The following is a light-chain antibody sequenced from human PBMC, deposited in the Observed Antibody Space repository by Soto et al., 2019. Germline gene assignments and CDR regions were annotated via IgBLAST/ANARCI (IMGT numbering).Light chain of an antibody. Sequence: EVVLTQFPGTLSLSPGERATLSCRASQTITGTYLAWYQQKPGQAPRLLIHGASTRATGIPDRFSGGGTGTDFNLNISRVEPEDFAMYYCQQYGRSKRWTFGQGTKVDIK. CDR3: QQYGRSKRWT. J-gene: IGKJ1*01. CDR2: GAS. CDR1: QTITGTY. V-gene: IGKV3-20*01.